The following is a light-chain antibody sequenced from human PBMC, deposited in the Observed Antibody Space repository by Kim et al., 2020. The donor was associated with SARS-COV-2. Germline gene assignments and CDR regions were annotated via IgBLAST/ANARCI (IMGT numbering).Light chain of an antibody. CDR1: DSNIGSNA. J-gene: IGLJ1*01. Sequence: QSALTQPPSASGTHGQTVIISCSGSDSNIGSNAVNWYQQFPGRAPRLLIYATNQWPEGIPDRFSGSRSDTSASLAIRGLQSGDEADYYCAAWDDSLQGYVFGSGTKVTVL. V-gene: IGLV1-44*01. CDR2: ATN. CDR3: AAWDDSLQGYV.